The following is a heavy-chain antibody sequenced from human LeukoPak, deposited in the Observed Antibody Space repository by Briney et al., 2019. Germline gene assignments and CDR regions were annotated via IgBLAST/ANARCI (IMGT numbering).Heavy chain of an antibody. V-gene: IGHV1-18*01. CDR1: GYTFNNYG. CDR2: VTSYNGDT. Sequence: ASVKVSCKASGYTFNNYGISWVRQAPGQGLEGMGWVTSYNGDTNYAQKFQGRVTMSTDTSTSTAYMELRSLRFADTAIYYCAKDWHILTGRNCFDPWGQGTLVTVSS. D-gene: IGHD3-9*01. CDR3: AKDWHILTGRNCFDP. J-gene: IGHJ5*02.